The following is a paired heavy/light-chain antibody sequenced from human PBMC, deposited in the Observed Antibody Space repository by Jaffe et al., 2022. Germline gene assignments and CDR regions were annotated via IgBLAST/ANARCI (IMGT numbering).Light chain of an antibody. V-gene: IGKV1-6*01. CDR2: AAS. CDR1: QGIRND. CDR3: LEGART. J-gene: IGKJ1*01. Sequence: AIQMTQSPSSLSASVGDRVTITCRASQGIRNDLGWYQQKPGKAPKLLIYAASSLQSGVPSRFSGSGSGTEFTLSISSLQPEDFATYYCLEGARTFGQGTKVEIK.
Heavy chain of an antibody. J-gene: IGHJ4*02. CDR1: GFTFSSYW. Sequence: EVQLVESGGGLVQPGGSLRLSCVASGFTFSSYWMSWVRQAPGKGLEWVANIKQDGSEKYYVDSVKGRFTISRDNAKNSLYLQMDSLRGEDAAVYYCARRQMVMAATLVYYFDYWGQGTLVTVSS. V-gene: IGHV3-7*05. CDR2: IKQDGSEK. D-gene: IGHD2-15*01. CDR3: ARRQMVMAATLVYYFDY.